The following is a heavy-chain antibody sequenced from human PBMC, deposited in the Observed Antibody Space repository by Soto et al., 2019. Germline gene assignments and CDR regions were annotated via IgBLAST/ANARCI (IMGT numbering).Heavy chain of an antibody. CDR3: ARHPSDFWFDP. CDR2: IYYSGST. J-gene: IGHJ5*02. D-gene: IGHD2-21*02. CDR1: ALSISSSSYF. V-gene: IGHV4-39*01. Sequence: SETLSLTCGVSALSISSSSYFWGWIRQPPGKGLEWIGSIYYSGSTYYNPSLKSRVTVSVDTSKNHFSLKLSSVTAADTAVYYCARHPSDFWFDPWGQGTLVTVS.